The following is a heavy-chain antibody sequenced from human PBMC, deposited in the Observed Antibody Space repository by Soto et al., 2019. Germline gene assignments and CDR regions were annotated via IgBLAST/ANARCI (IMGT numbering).Heavy chain of an antibody. J-gene: IGHJ6*01. V-gene: IGHV3-9*01. D-gene: IGHD6-13*01. Sequence: LRLSCAASGFTFDDHAMHWVRQAPGKGLEWVSGISWSSAGIGYADSVKGRFTISRDNAKNSLDLQMNSLRPEDTAVYYCAKDIGSAAADTYYYYGMDVWGQGTTVTVSS. CDR1: GFTFDDHA. CDR3: AKDIGSAAADTYYYYGMDV. CDR2: ISWSSAGI.